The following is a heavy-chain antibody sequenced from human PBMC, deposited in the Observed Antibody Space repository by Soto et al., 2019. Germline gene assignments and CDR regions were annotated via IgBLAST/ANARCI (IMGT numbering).Heavy chain of an antibody. D-gene: IGHD6-13*01. CDR1: GFTLSAYW. Sequence: EVQLEESGGDLVQPGGSLRLSCAASGFTLSAYWMTWVRQAPGKGLEWVANINRDGSKKSYLDSVRGRFTISRDNVRNSLYLQMASLRAYDTALYYCARDVSPGSSSLYLDAFDIWGQGTMVTVSS. J-gene: IGHJ3*02. CDR3: ARDVSPGSSSLYLDAFDI. V-gene: IGHV3-7*05. CDR2: INRDGSKK.